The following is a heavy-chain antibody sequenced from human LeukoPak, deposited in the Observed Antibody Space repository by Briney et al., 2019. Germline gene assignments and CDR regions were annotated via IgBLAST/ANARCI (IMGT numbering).Heavy chain of an antibody. V-gene: IGHV3-21*01. CDR2: ISSSSSYI. J-gene: IGHJ6*02. D-gene: IGHD5-18*01. CDR1: GFTFSSYS. Sequence: GGSLRLSCAASGFTFSSYSMNWVRQAPGKGLEWVSSISSSSSYIYYADPVKGRFTISRDNAKNSLYLQMNSLRAEDTAVYYCASNLDTASPYGMDVWGQGTTVTVSS. CDR3: ASNLDTASPYGMDV.